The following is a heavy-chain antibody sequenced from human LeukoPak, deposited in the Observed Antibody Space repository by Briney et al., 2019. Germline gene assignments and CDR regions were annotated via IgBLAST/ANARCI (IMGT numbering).Heavy chain of an antibody. Sequence: GSLRLSCAASGYTFSSFWIHWVRQAPGKGLEWIGTIYYSGTTSYNSSLKSRVTISVDTSKNQVSLKVSSVTAADTAMFYCARIMADQNAFDMWGQGTMVTVSS. CDR1: GYTFSSFW. V-gene: IGHV4-38-2*01. CDR2: IYYSGTT. J-gene: IGHJ3*02. D-gene: IGHD2-8*01. CDR3: ARIMADQNAFDM.